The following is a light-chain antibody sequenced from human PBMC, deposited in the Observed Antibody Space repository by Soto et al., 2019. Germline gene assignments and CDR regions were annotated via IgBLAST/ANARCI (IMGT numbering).Light chain of an antibody. Sequence: EIVLTQSPGTLSLSPGERATLSCRASQSVSSSYLAWYQQKPGQAPRLLIYGASSRATGIPDRFSGSGSGHYLPLTIRRLEPEDVAVYYCQQYGSSPFTFGPGTKVDIK. CDR2: GAS. V-gene: IGKV3-20*01. CDR1: QSVSSSY. CDR3: QQYGSSPFT. J-gene: IGKJ3*01.